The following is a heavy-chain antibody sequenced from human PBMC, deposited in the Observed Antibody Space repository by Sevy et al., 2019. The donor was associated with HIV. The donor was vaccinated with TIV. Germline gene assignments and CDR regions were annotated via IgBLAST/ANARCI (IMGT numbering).Heavy chain of an antibody. V-gene: IGHV3-48*02. J-gene: IGHJ3*02. CDR1: GFTFSSYS. CDR2: IKSSSTTI. D-gene: IGHD1-26*01. Sequence: GGSLRLSCTASGFTFSSYSMNWVRQAPGKGLEWVSYIKSSSTTIYYADSVKGRFTISRDNAKNSLYLQMNSLRDEDTAVYYCARDAVGAALDAFDIWGQGTMVTVSS. CDR3: ARDAVGAALDAFDI.